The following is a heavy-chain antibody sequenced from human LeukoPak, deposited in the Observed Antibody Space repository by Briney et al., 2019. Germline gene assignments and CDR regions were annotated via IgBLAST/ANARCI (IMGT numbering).Heavy chain of an antibody. CDR3: AKEITGWYAY. V-gene: IGHV3-23*01. CDR1: GFTFNDYA. J-gene: IGHJ4*02. D-gene: IGHD6-19*01. Sequence: GGSLRLSCAASGFTFNDYAVSWVRQAPGKGLEWVSGISGSGRITYYADSVKGRLTISRDNSKNTLYLQMNSLRGEDTAIYFCAKEITGWYAYWGQGTLVTVSS. CDR2: ISGSGRIT.